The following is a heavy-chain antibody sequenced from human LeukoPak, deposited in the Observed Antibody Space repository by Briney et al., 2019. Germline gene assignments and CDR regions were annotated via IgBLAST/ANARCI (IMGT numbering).Heavy chain of an antibody. V-gene: IGHV3-9*01. CDR3: AKDRANDLYYYYGMDV. D-gene: IGHD3-3*01. CDR1: GFTFDDYS. Sequence: GGSLRLSCAASGFTFDDYSMHWVRQAPGKGLEGVSGISWNSGSIGYEDSVKGRYTISRDNAKNSLYLQMNSLTAEDTALYYCAKDRANDLYYYYGMDVWGQGTTVTVSS. CDR2: ISWNSGSI. J-gene: IGHJ6*02.